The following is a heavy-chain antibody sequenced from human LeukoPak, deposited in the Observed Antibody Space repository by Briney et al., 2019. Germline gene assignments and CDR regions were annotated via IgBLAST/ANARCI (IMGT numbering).Heavy chain of an antibody. Sequence: SVKVSCKASGGTFSSYAISWVRQAPGQGLEWMGGIIPIFGTANYAQKFRGRVTITADESTSTAYMELSSLRSEDTAVYYCARDIVVVPAAKEENWFDPWGQGTLVTVSS. CDR3: ARDIVVVPAAKEENWFDP. CDR2: IIPIFGTA. V-gene: IGHV1-69*13. D-gene: IGHD2-2*01. CDR1: GGTFSSYA. J-gene: IGHJ5*02.